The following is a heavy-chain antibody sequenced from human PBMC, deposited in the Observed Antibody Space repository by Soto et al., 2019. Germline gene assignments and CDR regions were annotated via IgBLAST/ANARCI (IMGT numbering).Heavy chain of an antibody. CDR1: GFIFRNYY. CDR3: ARVTQNASPRRAY. Sequence: EVQLLESGGGLVQPGESLRLSCAVSGFIFRNYYMSWVRQAPGKVPEWVSVINESGGSTYYADSVKGRVTISRDNSKDTLYLQMNILRAEDTAIYYCARVTQNASPRRAYWGQGTLVTVSS. J-gene: IGHJ4*02. CDR2: INESGGST. D-gene: IGHD2-21*02. V-gene: IGHV3-23*01.